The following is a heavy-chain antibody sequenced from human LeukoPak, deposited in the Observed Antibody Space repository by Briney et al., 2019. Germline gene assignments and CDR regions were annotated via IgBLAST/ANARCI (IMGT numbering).Heavy chain of an antibody. V-gene: IGHV3-33*01. CDR2: IYYDGSNI. CDR3: ARDWKTNSFDY. CDR1: EFTFTTYG. J-gene: IGHJ4*02. D-gene: IGHD1-1*01. Sequence: GRSPTLSCVASEFTFTTYGMHWVRQAPGKGLEWVAFIYYDGSNIYYADYVKGRFTISRDISKNTLYLQMDSLRAEDTAIYYCARDWKTNSFDYWGQGTLVTVSS.